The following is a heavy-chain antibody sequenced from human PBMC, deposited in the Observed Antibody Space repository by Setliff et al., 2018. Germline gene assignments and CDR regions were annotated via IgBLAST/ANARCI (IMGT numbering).Heavy chain of an antibody. CDR1: GGSISSGSYY. CDR3: VRHLWGRWMAASSDYFDY. V-gene: IGHV4-39*07. J-gene: IGHJ4*02. Sequence: SETLSLTCTVSGGSISSGSYYWGWIRQPPGKGLEWIGSIYHSGSSYYNSSLRSRVTISVDTSKNQFSLILRPVTAADTAVYYCVRHLWGRWMAASSDYFDYWGQGSLVTVSS. CDR2: IYHSGSS. D-gene: IGHD3-3*02.